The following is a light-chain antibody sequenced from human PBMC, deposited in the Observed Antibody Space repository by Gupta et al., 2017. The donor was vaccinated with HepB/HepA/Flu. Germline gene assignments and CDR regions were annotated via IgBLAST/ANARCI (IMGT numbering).Light chain of an antibody. J-gene: IGKJ1*01. V-gene: IGKV1-39*01. CDR3: QQSDNTLTWT. Sequence: DIQMTQSPSSLSASVGDRVTITCRASQSISSYLNWYQVKPGKAPKLLIYTASSLQSGVPSRFSGSGYGTDFTLTISSRQPEDFATYFCQQSDNTLTWTFGQGTKVEVK. CDR1: QSISSY. CDR2: TAS.